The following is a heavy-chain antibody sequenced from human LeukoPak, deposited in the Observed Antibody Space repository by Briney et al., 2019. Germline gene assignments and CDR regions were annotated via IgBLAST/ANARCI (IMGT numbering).Heavy chain of an antibody. V-gene: IGHV4-34*01. CDR1: GGSFSGYY. Sequence: SETLSLTCAVYGGSFSGYYWSWIRQPPGKGLEWIGEINHSGSTNHNPSLKSRVTISVDTSKNQFSLKLSSVTAADTAVYYCASGMATIRYFDYWGQGTLVTVSS. D-gene: IGHD5-24*01. J-gene: IGHJ4*02. CDR3: ASGMATIRYFDY. CDR2: INHSGST.